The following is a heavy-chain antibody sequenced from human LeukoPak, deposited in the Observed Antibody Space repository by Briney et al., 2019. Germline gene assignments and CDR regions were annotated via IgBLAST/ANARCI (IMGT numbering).Heavy chain of an antibody. CDR2: IIPIFGTA. Sequence: SVKVSCKASGGTFSSYAISWVRQAPGQGLEWMGGIIPIFGTANYAQKFQGRVTITADESTSTAYMELRNLRSDDTAVYYCARDGTSTDDYWGQGTLVTVSS. D-gene: IGHD2-2*01. J-gene: IGHJ4*02. CDR3: ARDGTSTDDY. CDR1: GGTFSSYA. V-gene: IGHV1-69*01.